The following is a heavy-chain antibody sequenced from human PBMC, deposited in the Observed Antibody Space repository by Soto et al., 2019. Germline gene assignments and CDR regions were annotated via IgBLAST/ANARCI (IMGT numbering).Heavy chain of an antibody. CDR2: INHSGST. J-gene: IGHJ5*02. CDR3: ARGLGGWFDP. D-gene: IGHD2-15*01. Sequence: SETLSLTCAVYGGSFSGYYWSWIRQPPGKGLGWIGEINHSGSTNYNLSLKSRVTISVDTYKNQFSLKLSSVTAADTAVYYCARGLGGWFDPWGQGTLVTVSS. CDR1: GGSFSGYY. V-gene: IGHV4-34*01.